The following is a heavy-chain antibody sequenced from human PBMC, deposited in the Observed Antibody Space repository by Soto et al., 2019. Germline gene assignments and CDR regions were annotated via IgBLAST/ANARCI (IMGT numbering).Heavy chain of an antibody. CDR3: GRLEGLATISYYFDY. V-gene: IGHV4-39*01. Sequence: QLQLQESGPGLVKPSETLSLTCTVPGGSVSSSSYYWGWVRQPPGKGLEWIGRVYYSGSTYYKPSLESRVTISVDKSKNQFSLMLMSLSAADTAVYFCGRLEGLATISYYFDYWGQGALVTVSS. J-gene: IGHJ4*02. CDR1: GGSVSSSSYY. D-gene: IGHD3-9*01. CDR2: VYYSGST.